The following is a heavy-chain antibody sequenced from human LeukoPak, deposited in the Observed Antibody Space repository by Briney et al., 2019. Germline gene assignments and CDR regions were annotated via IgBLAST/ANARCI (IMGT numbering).Heavy chain of an antibody. V-gene: IGHV4-59*01. CDR1: GGPISSYY. CDR2: IYYSGST. J-gene: IGHJ6*03. CDR3: ARWYYASGWSRGAYYYYTDV. Sequence: SETLSLTCTVSGGPISSYYWSWIRQPPGKGLEWIGYIYYSGSTNYNPSLKSRVTISVDTSKNQFSLKLSSVTAADTAVYYCARWYYASGWSRGAYYYYTDVWGKGTTVTVSS. D-gene: IGHD6-19*01.